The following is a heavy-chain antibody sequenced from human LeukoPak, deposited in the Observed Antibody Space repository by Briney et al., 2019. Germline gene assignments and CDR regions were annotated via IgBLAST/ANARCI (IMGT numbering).Heavy chain of an antibody. CDR1: GGSISSGSYC. J-gene: IGHJ4*02. V-gene: IGHV4-61*02. Sequence: SQTLSLTCTVSGGSISSGSYCWSWIRQPAGKGLEWIGRIYTSGSTNYNPSLKSRVTMSVDTSKNQFSLKLSSVTAADTAVYYCARDRYYYDSSGYYRLFDYWGQGTLVTVSS. D-gene: IGHD3-22*01. CDR3: ARDRYYYDSSGYYRLFDY. CDR2: IYTSGST.